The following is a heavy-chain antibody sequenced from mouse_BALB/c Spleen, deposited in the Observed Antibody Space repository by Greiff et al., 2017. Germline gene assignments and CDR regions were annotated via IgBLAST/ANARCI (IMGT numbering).Heavy chain of an antibody. J-gene: IGHJ4*01. CDR3: ARLIYYYGSRAMDY. CDR1: GYTFTDYN. Sequence: EVQLQQSGPELVKPGASVKISCKASGYTFTDYNMHWVKQSHGKSLEWIGYIYPYNGGTGYNQKFKSKATLTVDNSSSTAYMELRSLTSEDSAVYYCARLIYYYGSRAMDYWGQGTSVTVSS. V-gene: IGHV1S29*02. D-gene: IGHD1-1*01. CDR2: IYPYNGGT.